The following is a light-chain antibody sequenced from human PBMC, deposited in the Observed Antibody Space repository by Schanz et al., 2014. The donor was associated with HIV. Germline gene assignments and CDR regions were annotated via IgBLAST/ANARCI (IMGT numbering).Light chain of an antibody. V-gene: IGKV1-33*01. J-gene: IGKJ1*01. CDR3: QKYDRAPWT. Sequence: DIQMTQSPSSLSASVGDRVTITCQASQDISNYLNWYQQKPGKAPKLLIYDASTLESGVPSRFSGSGSGTDFTFTISSLQPEDIATYYCQKYDRAPWTFGQGTKVEIK. CDR1: QDISNY. CDR2: DAS.